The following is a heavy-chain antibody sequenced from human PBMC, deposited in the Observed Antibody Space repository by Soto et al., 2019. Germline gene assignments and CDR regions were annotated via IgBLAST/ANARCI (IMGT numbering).Heavy chain of an antibody. Sequence: GGSLRLSCAASGFTFSSYAMSWVRQAPGKGLEWVSAISGSGGSTYYADSVKGRFTISRDNSKNTQYLQMNSLRAEDTSVYYCASHNWDCYWYFDLWGRGTLVTVSS. CDR1: GFTFSSYA. V-gene: IGHV3-23*01. CDR3: ASHNWDCYWYFDL. J-gene: IGHJ2*01. CDR2: ISGSGGST. D-gene: IGHD1-7*01.